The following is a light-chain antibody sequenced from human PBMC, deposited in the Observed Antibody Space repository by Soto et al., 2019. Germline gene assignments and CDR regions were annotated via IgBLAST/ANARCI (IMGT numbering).Light chain of an antibody. CDR3: MKALQTPYT. CDR1: QSLLHSNGYNY. V-gene: IGKV2-28*01. J-gene: IGKJ2*01. CDR2: LGS. Sequence: DIVMTQSPLSLPVTPGEPASISCRSSQSLLHSNGYNYLDWYLQKPGQSPQLLIYLGSSRASGVPDRFSGSGSGTDFTLKISIGEAEDVGVYYCMKALQTPYTFCQGTKLEIK.